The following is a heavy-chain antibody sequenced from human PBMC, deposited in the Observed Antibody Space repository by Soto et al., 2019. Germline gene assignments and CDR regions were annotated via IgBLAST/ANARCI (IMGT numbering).Heavy chain of an antibody. Sequence: QVQLVQSGAEVKKPGSSVKVSCKASGGTFSSYAISWVRQAPGQGLEWMGGIIPIFGTANYAQKFQGRVTMTADESTSTAYMELSSLRSEDTAVYYCASSGGSGYYYYYGMDVWGQGTTVTVSS. V-gene: IGHV1-69*01. D-gene: IGHD2-15*01. J-gene: IGHJ6*02. CDR2: IIPIFGTA. CDR3: ASSGGSGYYYYYGMDV. CDR1: GGTFSSYA.